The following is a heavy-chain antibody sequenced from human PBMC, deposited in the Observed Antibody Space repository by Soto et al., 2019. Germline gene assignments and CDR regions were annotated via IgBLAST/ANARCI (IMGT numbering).Heavy chain of an antibody. J-gene: IGHJ5*02. CDR2: INAHSGGT. CDR1: GFSFTGYY. CDR3: AKDLTRQLAYWLDP. Sequence: ASVKVSCKASGFSFTGYYIHWLRQAPGQGLEWMGWINAHSGGTEYAQKFQGRVTLTRDTSIATAYLTLTSLTSDDTALYYCAKDLTRQLAYWLDPWGQVTEVTFSS. D-gene: IGHD6-6*01. V-gene: IGHV1-2*02.